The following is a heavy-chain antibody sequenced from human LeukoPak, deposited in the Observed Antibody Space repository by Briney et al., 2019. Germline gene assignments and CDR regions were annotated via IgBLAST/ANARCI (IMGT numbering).Heavy chain of an antibody. D-gene: IGHD3-10*01. CDR2: ISGSGSNT. Sequence: GGSLRLSCEASGITLSSYGMSWVRQAPGKGLEWVSGISGSGSNTYYADSVKGRFTISRDNSKNTVYLQMKNLRAEDRAVYYCARIYYGSGSLWGQGTLVTVSS. CDR1: GITLSSYG. CDR3: ARIYYGSGSL. V-gene: IGHV3-23*01. J-gene: IGHJ4*02.